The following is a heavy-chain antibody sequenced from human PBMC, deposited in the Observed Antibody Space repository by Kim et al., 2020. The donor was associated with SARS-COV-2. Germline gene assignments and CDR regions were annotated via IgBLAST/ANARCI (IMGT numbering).Heavy chain of an antibody. V-gene: IGHV3-53*04. D-gene: IGHD3-3*01. CDR3: ARGGDFGVDSWFDP. Sequence: ADSGKGRFTISRPNSKTTLYLQMNSLGAEDTALYYCARGGDFGVDSWFDPWGQGTLVTVSS. J-gene: IGHJ5*02.